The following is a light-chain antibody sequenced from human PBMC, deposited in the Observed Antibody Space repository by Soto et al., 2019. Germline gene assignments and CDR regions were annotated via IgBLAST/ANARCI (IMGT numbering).Light chain of an antibody. V-gene: IGKV1-5*01. CDR2: DAS. CDR1: QSISNW. J-gene: IGKJ1*01. CDR3: QQYNSYWGT. Sequence: DIQMTQSPSTLSASVGDRVSVTCRASQSISNWLAWYQQKQGKASKLLIYDASSLESGVPSRFSGSGSGTEFTLTISSLQPDDFATYYCQQYNSYWGTFGQGTKVDIK.